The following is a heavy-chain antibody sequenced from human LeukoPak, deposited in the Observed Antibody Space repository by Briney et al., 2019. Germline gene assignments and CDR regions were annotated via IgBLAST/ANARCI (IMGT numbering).Heavy chain of an antibody. Sequence: GGSLRLSCAASGLTFSNYWMDWVRQAPGRGLEWVANIKQDGSEKNYVDSVKGRFIISRDNAKNSLYLQMNTLRADDTAVYYCARDGFGTGSNWGQGTLVTVSS. CDR3: ARDGFGTGSN. CDR1: GLTFSNYW. D-gene: IGHD3-16*01. V-gene: IGHV3-7*03. CDR2: IKQDGSEK. J-gene: IGHJ4*02.